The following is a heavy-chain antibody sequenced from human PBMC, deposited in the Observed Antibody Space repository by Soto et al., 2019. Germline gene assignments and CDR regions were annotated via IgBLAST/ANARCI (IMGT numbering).Heavy chain of an antibody. CDR1: GFTFSNAW. D-gene: IGHD2-8*01. V-gene: IGHV3-15*07. CDR2: IKSKTDGGTT. CDR3: TTALPIVLMVYASNYYYGMDV. Sequence: GGSLRLSCAASGFTFSNAWMNWVRQAPGKGLEWVGRIKSKTDGGTTDYAAPVKGRFTISRDDSKNTLYLQMNSLKTEDTAVYYCTTALPIVLMVYASNYYYGMDVWGQGTTVTVSS. J-gene: IGHJ6*02.